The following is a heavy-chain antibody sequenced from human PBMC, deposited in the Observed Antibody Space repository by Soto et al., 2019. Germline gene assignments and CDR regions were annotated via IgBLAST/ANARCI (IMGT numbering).Heavy chain of an antibody. CDR2: IYYSGST. V-gene: IGHV4-59*12. D-gene: IGHD3-22*01. CDR1: GGSISSYY. CDR3: ARESPKYYYDSSGSDDY. Sequence: SETLSLTCTVSGGSISSYYWSWIRQPPGKGLEWIGYIYYSGSTYYNPSLKSRVTISVDTSKNQFSLKLSSVTAADTAVYYCARESPKYYYDSSGSDDYWGQGTLVTVSS. J-gene: IGHJ4*02.